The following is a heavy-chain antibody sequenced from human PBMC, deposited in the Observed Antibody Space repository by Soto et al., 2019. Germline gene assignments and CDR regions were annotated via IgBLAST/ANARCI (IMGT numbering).Heavy chain of an antibody. V-gene: IGHV4-34*01. CDR2: INHNTNT. Sequence: QVHLQQWGAGLLKPSETLSLTCAVYGGSFSDTYWNWYPQPPGKGLEWIGEINHNTNTIYNPSRPRRVNTSVDTSKNHFSLKLTSVTAADTAVYYCARGVRLFRGSFDPWGQGTLVTVSS. D-gene: IGHD2-15*01. CDR3: ARGVRLFRGSFDP. J-gene: IGHJ5*02. CDR1: GGSFSDTY.